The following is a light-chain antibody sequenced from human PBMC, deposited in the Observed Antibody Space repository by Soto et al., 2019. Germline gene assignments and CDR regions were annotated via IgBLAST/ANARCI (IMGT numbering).Light chain of an antibody. CDR3: QKRSYWPLT. V-gene: IGKV3-11*01. CDR1: QSISSSY. J-gene: IGKJ5*01. Sequence: EIVMTQSPATLSVSPWERATLSCRASQSISSSYLAWYQQKPGQAPRLLIYDASNRASGIPARFSGSGSGTDFTLTITSLDPEDFAVYYCQKRSYWPLTCGQGTRREIK. CDR2: DAS.